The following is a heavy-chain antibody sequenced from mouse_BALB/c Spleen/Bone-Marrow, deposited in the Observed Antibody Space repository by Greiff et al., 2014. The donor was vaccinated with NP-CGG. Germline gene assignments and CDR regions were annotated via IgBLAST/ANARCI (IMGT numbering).Heavy chain of an antibody. CDR1: GFTFSNYA. J-gene: IGHJ3*01. CDR2: ISSGGSYT. D-gene: IGHD2-3*01. CDR3: ARQGVPRDGYTGLTS. V-gene: IGHV5-9-3*01. Sequence: EVQLQQSRGDLVKPGGSLKLSCAASGFTFSNYAMSWVRQTPEKRLEWVASISSGGSYTYYTDSVKGRFTISRDNAKNTLYLQMSRLRAEDTAIYYCARQGVPRDGYTGLTSWGQGSLVTVSA.